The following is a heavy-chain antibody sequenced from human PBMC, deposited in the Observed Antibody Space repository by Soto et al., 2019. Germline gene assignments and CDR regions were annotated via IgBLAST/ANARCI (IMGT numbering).Heavy chain of an antibody. CDR3: ARDSIRRFRSGSYNAFDI. Sequence: QVPLVQSGAEVKKPGASVKVSCKASGYTFTSYGISWVRQAPGQGLEWMGWISAYNGNTNYAQKLQGRVTMTTDTSTSTAYMELRSLRSDDTAVYYCARDSIRRFRSGSYNAFDIWGQGTMVTVSS. CDR2: ISAYNGNT. J-gene: IGHJ3*02. D-gene: IGHD3-10*01. V-gene: IGHV1-18*01. CDR1: GYTFTSYG.